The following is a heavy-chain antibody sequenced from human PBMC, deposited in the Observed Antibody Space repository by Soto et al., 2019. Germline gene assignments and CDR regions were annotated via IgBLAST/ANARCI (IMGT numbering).Heavy chain of an antibody. CDR1: GYTFTSYY. D-gene: IGHD3-9*01. CDR2: INPSGGST. CDR3: ARETYYDVLTGYYGPFYYHYGMDV. V-gene: IGHV1-46*03. J-gene: IGHJ6*02. Sequence: ASVKVSCKASGYTFTSYYMHWVRQAPGQGLEWMGIINPSGGSTRYAQKFQGRVTMTRDTSTSTVYMELSSLRSEDTAVYYCARETYYDVLTGYYGPFYYHYGMDVWGQGTTVPVSS.